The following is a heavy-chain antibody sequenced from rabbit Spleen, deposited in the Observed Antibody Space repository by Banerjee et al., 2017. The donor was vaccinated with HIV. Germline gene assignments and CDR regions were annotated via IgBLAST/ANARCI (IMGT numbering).Heavy chain of an antibody. CDR1: GFDFSVYG. CDR2: IYTASGST. V-gene: IGHV1S45*01. J-gene: IGHJ4*01. D-gene: IGHD8-1*01. CDR3: ARTVGTIYYRMNL. Sequence: QQQLVESGGGLVKPGASLTLTCKASGFDFSVYGLSWVRQAPGKGLEWIACIYTASGSTWYASWAKGRFTISKTSSTTVTLQMTRLTVADTATYFCARTVGTIYYRMNLWGPGTLVTVS.